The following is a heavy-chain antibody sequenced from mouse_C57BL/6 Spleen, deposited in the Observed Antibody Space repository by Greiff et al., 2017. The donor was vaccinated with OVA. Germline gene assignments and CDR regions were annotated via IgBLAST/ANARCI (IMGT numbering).Heavy chain of an antibody. V-gene: IGHV1-52*01. CDR3: ARDWGIYGSAFDY. D-gene: IGHD1-1*01. CDR1: GYTFTSYW. CDR2: IDPSDSET. Sequence: QVQLQQPGAELVRPGSSVKLSCKASGYTFTSYWMHWVKQRPIQGLEWIGNIDPSDSETHYNQKFKDKATLTVDKSSSTAYMQLSSLTSEDSAVYDCARDWGIYGSAFDYWGQGTTLTVSS. J-gene: IGHJ2*01.